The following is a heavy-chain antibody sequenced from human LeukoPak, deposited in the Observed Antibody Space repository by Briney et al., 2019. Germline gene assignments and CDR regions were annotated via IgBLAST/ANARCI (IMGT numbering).Heavy chain of an antibody. CDR2: INPNSGDT. V-gene: IGHV1-2*02. D-gene: IGHD1-26*01. Sequence: ASVKVSCKASGYTFTGYWMHWVRQAPGQGLEWMGWINPNSGDTNYGQKFQGRVTMTGDTSISTAYMELSRLRSDDTAVYYCARGGLSGSYYVDYWGQGTLVTVSS. CDR1: GYTFTGYW. J-gene: IGHJ4*02. CDR3: ARGGLSGSYYVDY.